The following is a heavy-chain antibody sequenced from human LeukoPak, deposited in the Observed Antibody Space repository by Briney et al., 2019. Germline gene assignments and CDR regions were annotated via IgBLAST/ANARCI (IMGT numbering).Heavy chain of an antibody. CDR2: IYYSGST. CDR3: ARGTQYCSSTSCSYYFDY. D-gene: IGHD2-2*01. CDR1: GGSISSGDYY. J-gene: IGHJ4*02. Sequence: SQTLSLTCTVSGGSISSGDYYWSWIRQPPGKGLEWIGYIYYSGSTYYNPSLKSRVTISVDTSKSQFSLKLSSVTAADTAVYYGARGTQYCSSTSCSYYFDYCGQGTLVTVSS. V-gene: IGHV4-30-4*08.